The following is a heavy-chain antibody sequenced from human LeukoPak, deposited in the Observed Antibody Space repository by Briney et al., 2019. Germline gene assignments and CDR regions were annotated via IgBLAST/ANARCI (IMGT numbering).Heavy chain of an antibody. CDR2: FYHGENT. D-gene: IGHD2-2*01. Sequence: PSETLSLTCTVSGYSISSGYYWGWIRQPPGKGLEWIGSFYHGENTYYNPSLNSRVTISVDTSKNQFSLNLRSVTAADTAVYYCARDVCGSASCYVDYWGQGTLVTVSS. V-gene: IGHV4-38-2*02. CDR3: ARDVCGSASCYVDY. CDR1: GYSISSGYY. J-gene: IGHJ4*02.